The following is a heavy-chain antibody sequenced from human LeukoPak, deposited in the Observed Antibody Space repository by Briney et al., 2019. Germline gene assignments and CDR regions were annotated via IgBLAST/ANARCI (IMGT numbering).Heavy chain of an antibody. CDR3: AKEVVEKYAFDI. V-gene: IGHV3-23*01. D-gene: IGHD5-24*01. J-gene: IGHJ3*02. Sequence: GGSLRLSCAASGFTFNTYGMSWVRQAPGKGLEWVSGISGSGGATYYADSVKGRFTISRDNSKNTLYLQMNSLRAEDTAVYYCAKEVVEKYAFDIWGQGTMVTVSS. CDR2: ISGSGGAT. CDR1: GFTFNTYG.